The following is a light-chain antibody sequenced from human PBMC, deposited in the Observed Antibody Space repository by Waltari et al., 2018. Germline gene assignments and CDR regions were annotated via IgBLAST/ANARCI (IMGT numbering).Light chain of an antibody. CDR2: DVG. CDR3: SSYTTSTTLL. V-gene: IGLV2-14*01. CDR1: STDVGAYNF. Sequence: QSALTQPASVSGSPGQSITIYCTGSSTDVGAYNFVSWYQQHPAKVPKLILYDVGNRPSGISHRFSASKSGNTASLTISGLQEEDEGEYYCSSYTTSTTLLFGTGTRLTVL. J-gene: IGLJ1*01.